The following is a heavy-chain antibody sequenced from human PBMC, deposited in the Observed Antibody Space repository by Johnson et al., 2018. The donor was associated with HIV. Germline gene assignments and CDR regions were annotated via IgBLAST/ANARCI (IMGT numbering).Heavy chain of an antibody. CDR3: ARVNSAAAFDI. Sequence: VQLVESGGGLVQPGGSLRLSCAASGFTFSSYAMSWVRQAPGKGLEWVSGISWNSGSIGYADSVKGRFTISRDNAKNSLYLQMNSLRAEDTALYYCARVNSAAAFDIWGQGTMVTVSS. D-gene: IGHD1-1*01. CDR2: ISWNSGSI. V-gene: IGHV3-20*04. J-gene: IGHJ3*02. CDR1: GFTFSSYA.